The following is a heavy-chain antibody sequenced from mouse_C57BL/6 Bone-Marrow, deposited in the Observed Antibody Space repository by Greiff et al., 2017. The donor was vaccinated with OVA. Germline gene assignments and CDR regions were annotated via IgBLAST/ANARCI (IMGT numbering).Heavy chain of an antibody. CDR2: IDPEDGET. CDR1: GFNIKDYY. V-gene: IGHV14-2*01. Sequence: VQLQQSGAELVKPGASVKLSCTASGFNIKDYYMPWVKQRTEQGLEWIGRIDPEDGETKSAPKFQGKATITADTSSNTAYLQLSSLTAEDTAVYYCATVVATDWYFDVWGTGTTVTVSS. D-gene: IGHD1-1*01. CDR3: ATVVATDWYFDV. J-gene: IGHJ1*03.